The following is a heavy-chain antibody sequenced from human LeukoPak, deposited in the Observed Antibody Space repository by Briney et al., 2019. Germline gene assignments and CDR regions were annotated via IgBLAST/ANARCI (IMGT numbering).Heavy chain of an antibody. V-gene: IGHV3-20*04. J-gene: IGHJ5*02. D-gene: IGHD3-22*01. CDR2: INWNGAWT. CDR3: AGYYYDSSRGFDL. CDR1: GLKFDDLG. Sequence: GRSLRLSCAASGLKFDDLGVRWVRHAPGKGLEWGCDINWNGAWTGYADSVKGRFTISRDNAKNSLYLQMNSLRAEDTALYYCAGYYYDSSRGFDLWGQGTLVTVSA.